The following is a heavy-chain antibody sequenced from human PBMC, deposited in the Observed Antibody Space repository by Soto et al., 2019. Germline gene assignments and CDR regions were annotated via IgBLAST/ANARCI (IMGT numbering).Heavy chain of an antibody. Sequence: GASVKVSCKASGYTFTGYYMHWVRQAPGQGLEWMGWINPNSGGTDYAQKFQGWVTMTRDTSISTAYMELSRLRSDDTAVYYCARDKNYYDSSGYSRRPYYYYGMDVWGQGTTVTSP. CDR3: ARDKNYYDSSGYSRRPYYYYGMDV. CDR2: INPNSGGT. J-gene: IGHJ6*02. D-gene: IGHD3-22*01. V-gene: IGHV1-2*04. CDR1: GYTFTGYY.